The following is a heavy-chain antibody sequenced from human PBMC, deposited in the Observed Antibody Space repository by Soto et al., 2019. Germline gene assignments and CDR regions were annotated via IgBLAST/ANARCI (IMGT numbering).Heavy chain of an antibody. J-gene: IGHJ4*02. CDR3: ARGTYRSKTDFDY. CDR1: GFTFSDYY. D-gene: IGHD6-13*01. Sequence: FLRLSCAASGFTFSDYYMTWIRQAPGSGLEWVSYISSSSGTISYANSVKGRFTISRDNAQNSLYLQMTSLRAEDTAVYYCARGTYRSKTDFDYWGQGTLVTVSS. CDR2: ISSSSGTI. V-gene: IGHV3-11*01.